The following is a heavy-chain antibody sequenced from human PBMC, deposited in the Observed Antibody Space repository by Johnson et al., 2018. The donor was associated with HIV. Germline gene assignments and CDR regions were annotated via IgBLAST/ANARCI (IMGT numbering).Heavy chain of an antibody. V-gene: IGHV3-7*01. Sequence: VQLVESGGGLVQPGGSLRLSCAESGFIFGMFSMRWVRQAPGRGLERVANIKQDGSETYYVDSVKGRFTISRDNAKNSLYLQMNSLRAEDTAVYYCARERVVFASQSYSYGHDAFDIWGQGTMVTVSS. D-gene: IGHD5-18*01. CDR2: IKQDGSET. CDR3: ARERVVFASQSYSYGHDAFDI. J-gene: IGHJ3*02. CDR1: GFIFGMFS.